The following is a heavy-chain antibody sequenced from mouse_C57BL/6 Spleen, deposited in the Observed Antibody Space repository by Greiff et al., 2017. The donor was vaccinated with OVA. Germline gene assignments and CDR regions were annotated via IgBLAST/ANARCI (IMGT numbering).Heavy chain of an antibody. CDR2: IYPGSGST. V-gene: IGHV1-55*01. D-gene: IGHD1-1*01. CDR3: ARRPYYLLLRQLGFDY. Sequence: QVQLQQPGAELVKPGASVKMSCKASGYTFTSYWITWVKQRPGQGLEWIGDIYPGSGSTNYNEKFKSKATLTVDTSSSTAYMQLSSLTSEDSAVYYCARRPYYLLLRQLGFDYWGQGTTLTVSS. CDR1: GYTFTSYW. J-gene: IGHJ2*01.